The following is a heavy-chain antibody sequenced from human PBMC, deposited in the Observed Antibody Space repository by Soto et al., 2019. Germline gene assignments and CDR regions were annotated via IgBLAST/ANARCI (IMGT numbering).Heavy chain of an antibody. J-gene: IGHJ4*02. CDR3: ARVAVTTYYFDY. Sequence: EVQLVESGGDLVQPGGSLRLSCAASGFTFSSYWMHWVRQAPGKGLVWVSRINPDGSRTSYADSVKGRFTISRDNATNTLYLQMNSLGAEDTAVYYCARVAVTTYYFDYWGQGTLVTVSS. V-gene: IGHV3-74*01. CDR2: INPDGSRT. D-gene: IGHD4-17*01. CDR1: GFTFSSYW.